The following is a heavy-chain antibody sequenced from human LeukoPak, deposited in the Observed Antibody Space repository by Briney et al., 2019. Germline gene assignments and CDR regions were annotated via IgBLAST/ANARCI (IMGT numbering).Heavy chain of an antibody. V-gene: IGHV1-2*02. CDR3: ARGIQLWSRNRFDP. CDR2: INPNSGGT. Sequence: ASVKVSCKASGYTFTSYYMHWVRQAPGQGLEWMGWINPNSGGTNYAQKFQGRVTMTRDTSISTAYMELSRLRSDDTAVYYCARGIQLWSRNRFDPWGQGTLVTVSS. CDR1: GYTFTSYY. J-gene: IGHJ5*02. D-gene: IGHD5-18*01.